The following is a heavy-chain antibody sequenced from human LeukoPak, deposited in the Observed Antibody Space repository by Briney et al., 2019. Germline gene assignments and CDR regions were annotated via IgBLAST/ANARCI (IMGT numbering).Heavy chain of an antibody. D-gene: IGHD6-19*01. V-gene: IGHV4-39*01. J-gene: IGHJ4*02. CDR3: ARNGDVAVDSVKFDY. CDR2: VNSGGST. CDR1: GGSISSNSYY. Sequence: SETLSLTCTVSGGSISSNSYYWGWIRQPPGKGLEWIMSVNSGGSTYYKPSLKRRGTISVDTSKNQCSLKLSYVTAADTAVYYCARNGDVAVDSVKFDYWGQGTLVTVSS.